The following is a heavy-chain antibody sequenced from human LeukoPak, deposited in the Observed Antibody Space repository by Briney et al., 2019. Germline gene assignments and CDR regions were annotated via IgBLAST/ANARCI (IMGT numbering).Heavy chain of an antibody. V-gene: IGHV3-7*01. Sequence: GGSLSLSCAASGFIIFKSWMTWVRQAPGKGLEWVAIIKQDASETYYLDSVQGRFTISGDNAKNSIYLHMTRLRVEDTAVYYCARVAGEASGYHPFDIWGQGTMVT. D-gene: IGHD3-22*01. CDR1: GFIIFKSW. CDR2: IKQDASET. CDR3: ARVAGEASGYHPFDI. J-gene: IGHJ3*02.